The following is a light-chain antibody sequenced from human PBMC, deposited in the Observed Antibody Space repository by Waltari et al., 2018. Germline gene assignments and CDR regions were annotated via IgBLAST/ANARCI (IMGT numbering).Light chain of an antibody. CDR2: EVT. V-gene: IGLV2-8*01. Sequence: QSALTQPPSASGSPGQSVTISCTGTSSDVGGFNYVSWYQQHPGKAPKLIIFEVTKRPSGVPVRFSGSKSGNTASLTVSGLQSEDEADYYCSSYGGNNNILFGGGTKLSVL. CDR1: SSDVGGFNY. J-gene: IGLJ2*01. CDR3: SSYGGNNNIL.